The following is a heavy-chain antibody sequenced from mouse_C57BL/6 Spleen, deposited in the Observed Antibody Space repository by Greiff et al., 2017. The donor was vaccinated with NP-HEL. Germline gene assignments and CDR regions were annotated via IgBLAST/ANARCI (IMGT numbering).Heavy chain of an antibody. V-gene: IGHV5-9-1*02. CDR3: TRFYDYDPSYAMDY. J-gene: IGHJ4*01. D-gene: IGHD2-4*01. CDR1: GFTFSSYA. CDR2: ISSGGDYI. Sequence: EVQGVESGEGLVKPGGSLKLSCAASGFTFSSYAMSWVRQTPEKRLEWVAYISSGGDYIYYADTVKGRFTISRDNARNTLYLQMSSLKSEDTAMYYCTRFYDYDPSYAMDYWGQGTSVTVSS.